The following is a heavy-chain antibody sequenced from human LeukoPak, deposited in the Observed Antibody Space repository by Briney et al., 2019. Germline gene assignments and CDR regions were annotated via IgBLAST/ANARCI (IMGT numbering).Heavy chain of an antibody. CDR1: GFTFSSYG. Sequence: PGGSLRLSCAASGFTFSSYGMHWVRQAPGKGLEWVAFIRYDGSDKYYADSVKGRFTISRDNSKNTLYLQMNSLRAEDTAVYYCAKDGDYGLGAFDIWGQGTMVTVSS. D-gene: IGHD4-17*01. CDR2: IRYDGSDK. V-gene: IGHV3-30*02. J-gene: IGHJ3*02. CDR3: AKDGDYGLGAFDI.